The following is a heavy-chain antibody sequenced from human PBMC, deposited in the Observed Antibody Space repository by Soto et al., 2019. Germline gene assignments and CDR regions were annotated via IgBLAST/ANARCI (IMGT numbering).Heavy chain of an antibody. Sequence: PGGSLRLSCAASGFSFSSYGMHWVRQAPGKGLEWVAAIWYDGSNTYYADSVKGRFTISRDNSKNTLYLQMNSLRAEDTAVYYCAKEQYYYDSRGSSRAFDIWGQGTMVTVSS. J-gene: IGHJ3*02. CDR1: GFSFSSYG. V-gene: IGHV3-33*06. D-gene: IGHD3-22*01. CDR3: AKEQYYYDSRGSSRAFDI. CDR2: IWYDGSNT.